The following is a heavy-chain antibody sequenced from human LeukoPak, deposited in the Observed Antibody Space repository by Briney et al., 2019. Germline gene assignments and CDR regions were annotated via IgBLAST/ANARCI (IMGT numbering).Heavy chain of an antibody. CDR2: IYYSGST. J-gene: IGHJ6*03. CDR1: GGSISSYY. Sequence: SETLSLTCTVSGGSISSYYWSWIRQPPGKGLEWIGYIYYSGSTNYNPSLKSRVTISVDTSKNQFSLKLSSVTAADTAVYYCARDRTGGSYYPYGYCYYMDVWGKGTTVTISS. D-gene: IGHD1-26*01. CDR3: ARDRTGGSYYPYGYCYYMDV. V-gene: IGHV4-59*01.